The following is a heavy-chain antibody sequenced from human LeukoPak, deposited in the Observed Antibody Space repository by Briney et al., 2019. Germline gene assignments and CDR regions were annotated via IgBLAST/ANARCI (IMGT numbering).Heavy chain of an antibody. J-gene: IGHJ4*02. D-gene: IGHD4-17*01. CDR3: ARATVTLDY. Sequence: GGSLRLSCAASGFTFSSYAMHWVRQAPGKGLEWVAVISYDGSNKYYADSVKGRFTISRDNSKNTLYLQMNSLRAEDTAVYYCARATVTLDYWGQGTLVTVSP. CDR2: ISYDGSNK. CDR1: GFTFSSYA. V-gene: IGHV3-30-3*01.